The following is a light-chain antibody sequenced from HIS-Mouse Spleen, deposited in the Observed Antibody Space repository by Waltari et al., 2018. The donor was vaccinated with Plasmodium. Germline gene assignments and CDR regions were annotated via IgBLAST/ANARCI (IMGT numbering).Light chain of an antibody. CDR2: AAS. J-gene: IGKJ1*01. Sequence: DIQMTQSPSSLSASVGDRVTITCRASQSISSYLNWYQQKPGKVPKILIYAASSLQSVVPLSFSGSGSGTDFTLTISSLQPEDFATYYCQQSYSTWTFGQGTKVEIK. CDR1: QSISSY. V-gene: IGKV1-39*01. CDR3: QQSYSTWT.